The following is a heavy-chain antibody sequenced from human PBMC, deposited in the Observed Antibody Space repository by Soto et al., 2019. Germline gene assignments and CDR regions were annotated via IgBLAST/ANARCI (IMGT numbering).Heavy chain of an antibody. Sequence: SETLSLTCTVSGDSLSSGGHYWSWIRQHPGKGLEWIGHIYDSVNTYYSPSLRSRVTISADTSKNQFSLNLRSVTAADTAVYYCARVDHRGYFAILTDYWGQGTLVTVSS. CDR3: ARVDHRGYFAILTDY. CDR1: GDSLSSGGHY. CDR2: IYDSVNT. D-gene: IGHD3-9*01. V-gene: IGHV4-31*03. J-gene: IGHJ4*02.